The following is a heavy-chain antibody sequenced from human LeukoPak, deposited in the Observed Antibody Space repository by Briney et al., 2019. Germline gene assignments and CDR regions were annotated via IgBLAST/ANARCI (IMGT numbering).Heavy chain of an antibody. CDR1: GYTFTGYY. CDR2: INPNSGGT. Sequence: GASVKVSCKASGYTFTGYYMHWVRQAPGQGLEWMGWINPNSGGTNYAQKFQGRVTMTRDTSISTAYMELSRLRSDDTAVYYCARVYSPGERRRYYFDYWGQGTLVTVSS. V-gene: IGHV1-2*02. J-gene: IGHJ4*02. CDR3: ARVYSPGERRRYYFDY. D-gene: IGHD7-27*01.